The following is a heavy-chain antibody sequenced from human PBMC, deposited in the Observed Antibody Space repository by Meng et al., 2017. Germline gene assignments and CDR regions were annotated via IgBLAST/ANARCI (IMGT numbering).Heavy chain of an antibody. V-gene: IGHV4-34*01. CDR2: INHSGST. CDR3: ARGLRVGIAAAGTSRY. D-gene: IGHD6-13*01. J-gene: IGHJ4*02. Sequence: GSLRLSCAVYGGSFSGYYWSWIRQPPGKGREWIGEINHSGSTNYNPSLKSRVTISVDTSKNQFSLKLSSVTAADTAVYYCARGLRVGIAAAGTSRYWGQGTLVTVSS. CDR1: GGSFSGYY.